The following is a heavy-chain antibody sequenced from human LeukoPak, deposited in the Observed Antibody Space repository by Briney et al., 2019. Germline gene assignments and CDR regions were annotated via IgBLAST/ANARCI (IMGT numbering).Heavy chain of an antibody. D-gene: IGHD3-22*01. J-gene: IGHJ4*02. V-gene: IGHV4-61*02. CDR2: INTSGST. Sequence: NPSETLSLTCTVSGGSISSGIYFWTWIRQPAGKRLEWIGRINTSGSTNYNPSLKSRVTISVDTSKNQFSLKLSSVTAADTAVYYCARVSIGGYYDSSGYYYFDYWGQGTLVTVSS. CDR1: GGSISSGIYF. CDR3: ARVSIGGYYDSSGYYYFDY.